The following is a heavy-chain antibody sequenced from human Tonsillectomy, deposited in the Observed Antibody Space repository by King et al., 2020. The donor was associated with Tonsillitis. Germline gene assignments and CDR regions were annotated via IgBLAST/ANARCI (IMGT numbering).Heavy chain of an antibody. CDR2: ISVSGETT. J-gene: IGHJ4*02. Sequence: VQLVESGGGLVQPGGSLRLSCAASGFTFSNYVMTWVRQAPGKGLEWVSSISVSGETTYYADSVKGRFTISRDNSKNTLYLQMNSLRAEDTAVYYCAKDHVTSGWWDFDYWGQGTLVTVSS. V-gene: IGHV3-23*04. D-gene: IGHD6-19*01. CDR1: GFTFSNYV. CDR3: AKDHVTSGWWDFDY.